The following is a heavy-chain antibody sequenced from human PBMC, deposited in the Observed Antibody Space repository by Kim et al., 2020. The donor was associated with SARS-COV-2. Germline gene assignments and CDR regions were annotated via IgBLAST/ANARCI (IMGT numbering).Heavy chain of an antibody. J-gene: IGHJ4*02. CDR3: ARDLLEWELFESLGY. D-gene: IGHD1-26*01. Sequence: DTVKGRFTIARDNSKNTLYLQMNRLRAEDTAVYYCARDLLEWELFESLGYWGQGTLVTVSS. V-gene: IGHV3-30*07.